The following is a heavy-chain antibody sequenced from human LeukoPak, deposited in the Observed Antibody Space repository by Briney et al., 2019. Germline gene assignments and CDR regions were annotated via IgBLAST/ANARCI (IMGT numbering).Heavy chain of an antibody. D-gene: IGHD5-12*01. V-gene: IGHV3-23*01. J-gene: IGHJ4*02. Sequence: PGGSLRLSCAASGFTFSSYAMSWVRQAPGKGLEWVSSISNSGGRTFYTDSVKGRFTISRDNSKITLYLQMNSLRAEDTAVYYCAKSYNGYESKPDYWVREPWSPSPQ. CDR1: GFTFSSYA. CDR2: ISNSGGRT. CDR3: AKSYNGYESKPDY.